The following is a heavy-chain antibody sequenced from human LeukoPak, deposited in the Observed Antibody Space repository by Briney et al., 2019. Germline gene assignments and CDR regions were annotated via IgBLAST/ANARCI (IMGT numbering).Heavy chain of an antibody. CDR1: GFTFSSYS. V-gene: IGHV3-33*08. Sequence: GGSLRLSCAASGFTFSSYSLTWVRQAPGKGLEWVAVIWYDGSNKYYADSVKGRFTISRDNSKNTLYLQMNSLRAEDTAVCYCARENIVVVVAASYYGMDVWGQGTTVTVSS. CDR2: IWYDGSNK. D-gene: IGHD2-15*01. CDR3: ARENIVVVVAASYYGMDV. J-gene: IGHJ6*02.